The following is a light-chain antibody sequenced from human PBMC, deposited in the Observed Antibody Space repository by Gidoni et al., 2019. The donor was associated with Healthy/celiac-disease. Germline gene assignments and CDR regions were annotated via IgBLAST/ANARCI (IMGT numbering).Light chain of an antibody. CDR2: EVS. J-gene: IGLJ2*01. Sequence: QSALTQPASVSGSPGPSITISCTGTRSDVGSSNLVSWYQQHPGKAPKLMIYEVSKRPSGVSNRFSGSKSGNTASLTISGLQAEDEADYYCCSYAGSSRGVVFGGGTKLTVL. CDR1: RSDVGSSNL. V-gene: IGLV2-23*02. CDR3: CSYAGSSRGVV.